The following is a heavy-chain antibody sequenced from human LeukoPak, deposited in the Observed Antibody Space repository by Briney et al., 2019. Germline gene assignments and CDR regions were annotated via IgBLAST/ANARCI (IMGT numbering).Heavy chain of an antibody. Sequence: PGGSLRLSCAASGFAFSSYNMKWVRQAPGKGLEWVSFISTTSTYIYYADSVKGRFTVSRDNSKNLLYLQMDSLRVEDTAVYYCARAGTCSSTSCDGGIEYWGQGTLVTVSS. CDR2: ISTTSTYI. J-gene: IGHJ4*02. V-gene: IGHV3-21*06. CDR3: ARAGTCSSTSCDGGIEY. CDR1: GFAFSSYN. D-gene: IGHD2-2*01.